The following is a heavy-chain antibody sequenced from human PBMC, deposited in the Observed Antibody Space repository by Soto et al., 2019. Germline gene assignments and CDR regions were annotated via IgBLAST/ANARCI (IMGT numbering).Heavy chain of an antibody. CDR1: GFSLSTSGVG. V-gene: IGHV2-5*02. J-gene: IGHJ6*02. Sequence: QITLKESGPPLVKPTQTLTLTCTFSGFSLSTSGVGVGWIRQPPGKALEWLALIYWDDDKRYSPSLSSRLTISKDTSKHQVVLTMTDTDPVDTATYYCIQSRCGGDCLQSYASHYIGGMDVWGQGTTVTFSS. D-gene: IGHD2-21*02. CDR3: IQSRCGGDCLQSYASHYIGGMDV. CDR2: IYWDDDK.